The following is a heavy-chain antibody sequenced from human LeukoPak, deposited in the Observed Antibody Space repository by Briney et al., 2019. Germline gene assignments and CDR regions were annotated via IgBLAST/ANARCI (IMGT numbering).Heavy chain of an antibody. Sequence: PRGSLRLSCTVSGFTLSSNSMSWVRQAPGKGLEWVSFIYSAGSTHYSDSVKGRFTISRDNSKNTLYLQMNSLRAEDTAVYYCARDPGYCSSTSCPGVFPWGQGTLVTVSS. J-gene: IGHJ5*02. CDR1: GFTLSSNS. CDR3: ARDPGYCSSTSCPGVFP. CDR2: IYSAGST. D-gene: IGHD2-2*03. V-gene: IGHV3-53*01.